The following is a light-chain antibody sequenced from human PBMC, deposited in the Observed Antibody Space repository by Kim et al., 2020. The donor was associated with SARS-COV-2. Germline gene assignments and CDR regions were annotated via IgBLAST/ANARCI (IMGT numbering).Light chain of an antibody. Sequence: GKTAKSTCGGNNIGTKSVLWYQHKPGQAPVLVIFYDIDQPSGIAERFSSSTSGNTATSLFSCVEAGEEADEYCPVWDSSSDHVVFGGGTQLTVL. V-gene: IGLV3-21*04. CDR1: NIGTKS. J-gene: IGLJ2*01. CDR3: PVWDSSSDHVV. CDR2: YDI.